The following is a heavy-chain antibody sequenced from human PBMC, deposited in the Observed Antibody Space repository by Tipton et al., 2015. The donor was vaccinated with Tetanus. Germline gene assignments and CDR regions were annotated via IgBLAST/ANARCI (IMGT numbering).Heavy chain of an antibody. CDR1: GGSMSNNY. J-gene: IGHJ3*01. V-gene: IGHV4-59*01. CDR3: ARRSYCSSSRCFDAFDL. CDR2: IFHSGST. D-gene: IGHD2-2*01. Sequence: TLSLTCTVSGGSMSNNYWSWIRQPPGKGLEWIASIFHSGSTNYSPSLKSRVAISMDTSKNQISLKLSSVTAADTAVYYCARRSYCSSSRCFDAFDLWGQGTMVTVSS.